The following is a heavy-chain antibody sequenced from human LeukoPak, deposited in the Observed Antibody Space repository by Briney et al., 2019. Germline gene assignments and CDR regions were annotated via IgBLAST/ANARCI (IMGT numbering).Heavy chain of an antibody. Sequence: PGGSQSLPCAASAFTFSSYAMSWVRQAPGKGLEWVSSISGSGGSTYYADSVKGRFTISRDNSKNTVYLQMNSLRAEDTAVHYCAKDPQDSSGYFPVGTFDYWGPGTLVTVSS. CDR1: AFTFSSYA. D-gene: IGHD3-22*01. J-gene: IGHJ4*03. CDR2: ISGSGGST. V-gene: IGHV3-23*01. CDR3: AKDPQDSSGYFPVGTFDY.